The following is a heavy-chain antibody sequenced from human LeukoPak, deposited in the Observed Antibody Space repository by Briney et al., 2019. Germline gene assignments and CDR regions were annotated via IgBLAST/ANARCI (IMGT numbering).Heavy chain of an antibody. CDR3: ARDSAVNDAFDI. CDR1: GGTFSDYA. CDR2: FIPILGTA. D-gene: IGHD3-22*01. Sequence: SVKVSRKASGGTFSDYAYNWVRQAPGQGLEWMGVFIPILGTANSTQNFQDRVTITADISTNTAYMELRSLRSDDTAVYYCARDSAVNDAFDIWGQGTMVTVSS. V-gene: IGHV1-69*10. J-gene: IGHJ3*02.